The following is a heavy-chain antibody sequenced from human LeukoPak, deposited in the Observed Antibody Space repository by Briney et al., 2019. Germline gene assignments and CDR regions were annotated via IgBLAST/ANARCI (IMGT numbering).Heavy chain of an antibody. J-gene: IGHJ3*02. V-gene: IGHV3-7*01. CDR1: GFIVSNND. CDR2: IKQDGSEK. Sequence: GGSLRLSCAASGFIVSNNDMNWVRQAPGKGLEWVANIKQDGSEKYYVDSVKGRFTISRDNAKNSLYLQMNSLRAEDTAVYYCARDPWARGYGYGYPVADAFDIWGQGTMVTVSS. CDR3: ARDPWARGYGYGYPVADAFDI. D-gene: IGHD5-18*01.